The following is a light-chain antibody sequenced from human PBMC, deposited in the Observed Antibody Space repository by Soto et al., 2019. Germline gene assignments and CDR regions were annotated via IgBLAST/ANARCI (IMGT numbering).Light chain of an antibody. CDR3: QQYYSTPWT. J-gene: IGKJ1*01. Sequence: DIVMTQSPDSLAVSLGERATINCKSSQSVLYSSNNKNYLAWYQQKPGQPPKLLIYWASTRESGVPDRYSGSGSGKDFTLTISSLQAEDVAVYYFQQYYSTPWTFGQGTKVEIK. V-gene: IGKV4-1*01. CDR2: WAS. CDR1: QSVLYSSNNKNY.